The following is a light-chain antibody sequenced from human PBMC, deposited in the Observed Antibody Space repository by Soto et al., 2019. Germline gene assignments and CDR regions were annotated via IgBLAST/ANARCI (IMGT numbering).Light chain of an antibody. CDR2: GAS. Sequence: EIVMTQSPVTLSVSPGERATLSCRASQSVSSNLAWYQQKPGQAPRLLIYGASTWATGIPARFSGSGSGTEFTLTISSLQSEDFAVYYCQQYNNWPPWTFGQGTKVEIK. CDR3: QQYNNWPPWT. V-gene: IGKV3-15*01. J-gene: IGKJ1*01. CDR1: QSVSSN.